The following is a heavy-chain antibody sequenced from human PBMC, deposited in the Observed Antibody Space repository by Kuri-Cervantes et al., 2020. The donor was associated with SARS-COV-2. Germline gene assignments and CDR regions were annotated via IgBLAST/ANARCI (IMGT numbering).Heavy chain of an antibody. CDR3: ARGESSDSSGYYYVDAFDI. CDR1: GGSISSSSYY. D-gene: IGHD3-22*01. Sequence: SETLSLTCTVSGGSISSSSYYWGWIRQPPGKGLEWIGSMYYSGSTYYNPSLKSRLTISVDTSKNQFSLKLSSVTAADTAVYYCARGESSDSSGYYYVDAFDIWGQGTMVTVSS. J-gene: IGHJ3*02. V-gene: IGHV4-39*01. CDR2: MYYSGST.